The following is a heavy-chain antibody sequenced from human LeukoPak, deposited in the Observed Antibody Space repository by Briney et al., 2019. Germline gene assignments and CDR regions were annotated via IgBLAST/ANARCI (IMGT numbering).Heavy chain of an antibody. J-gene: IGHJ4*02. D-gene: IGHD3-22*01. Sequence: GGSLRLSCAASGFIFSSYAMSWVRQAPGKGLEWVSGISGSGGSTYYADSVKGRFTMSRDNSKNTLYLQMNSLRAEDTAVYYCAKGDTSGYYCNFDYWGQGTLVTVSS. V-gene: IGHV3-23*01. CDR2: ISGSGGST. CDR1: GFIFSSYA. CDR3: AKGDTSGYYCNFDY.